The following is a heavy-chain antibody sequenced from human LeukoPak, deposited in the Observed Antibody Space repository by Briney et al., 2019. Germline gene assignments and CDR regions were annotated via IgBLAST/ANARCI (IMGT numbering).Heavy chain of an antibody. J-gene: IGHJ4*02. CDR2: INPNSGGT. V-gene: IGHV1-2*02. CDR1: GYTFTGYY. D-gene: IGHD6-19*01. Sequence: ASVKVSCKASGYTFTGYYMHWVRQAPGQGLEWMGWINPNSGGTNYAQKFQGRVTMTRDTSISTAYMELSRLRSDDTAVYYCAKRPGIAVAGMFYFDYWGQGTLVTVSS. CDR3: AKRPGIAVAGMFYFDY.